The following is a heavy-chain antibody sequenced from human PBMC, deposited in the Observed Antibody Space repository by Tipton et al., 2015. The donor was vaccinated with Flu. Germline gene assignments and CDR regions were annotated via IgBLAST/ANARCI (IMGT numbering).Heavy chain of an antibody. CDR1: GGSFSGYY. J-gene: IGHJ6*02. V-gene: IGHV4-34*01. CDR2: INHSGST. Sequence: LSLTCAVYGGSFSGYYWSWIRQPPGKGLEWIGEINHSGSTNYNPSLKSRVTISVDTSKNQFSLKLSSVTAADTAVYYCARGGPGYDFWSGYDYYYYGMDVWGQGTTVTVSS. CDR3: ARGGPGYDFWSGYDYYYYGMDV. D-gene: IGHD3-3*01.